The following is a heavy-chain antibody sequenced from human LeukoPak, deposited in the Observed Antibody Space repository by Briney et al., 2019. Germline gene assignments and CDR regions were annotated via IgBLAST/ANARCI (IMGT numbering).Heavy chain of an antibody. CDR1: GYTFTGYY. V-gene: IGHV1-2*02. J-gene: IGHJ3*02. Sequence: GASVKVSCKASGYTFTGYYMHWVRQAPGQGLEWMGWINPNSGGTNYAQKFQGRVTMTRDTSISTVYMELSRLRSDDTAVYYCARDRGADGVRYFDWFGIGAFDIWGQGTMVTVSS. D-gene: IGHD3-9*01. CDR3: ARDRGADGVRYFDWFGIGAFDI. CDR2: INPNSGGT.